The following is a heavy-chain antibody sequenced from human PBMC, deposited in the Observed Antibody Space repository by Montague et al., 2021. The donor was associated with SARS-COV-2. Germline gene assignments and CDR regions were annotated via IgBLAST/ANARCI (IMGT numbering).Heavy chain of an antibody. CDR2: IYYSRST. CDR3: ARRPPITIFGVVIIGAWFDP. J-gene: IGHJ5*02. V-gene: IGHV4-39*01. Sequence: SETLSLTCTVSGGSISSSSYYWGWIRQPPGKGLEWNGSIYYSRSTYYNPSLKSRVTVSVDTSKNQFSLKLSSVTAADTAVYYCARRPPITIFGVVIIGAWFDPWGQGTLVTVSS. CDR1: GGSISSSSYY. D-gene: IGHD3-3*01.